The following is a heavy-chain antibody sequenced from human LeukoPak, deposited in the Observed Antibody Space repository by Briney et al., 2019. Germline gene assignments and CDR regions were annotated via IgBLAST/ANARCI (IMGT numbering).Heavy chain of an antibody. J-gene: IGHJ5*02. D-gene: IGHD1-7*01. CDR1: GGSICGHY. CDR3: ARQAQDGTNSYFDP. CDR2: IYTSGST. V-gene: IGHV4-4*09. Sequence: PSETLSLTCTVSGGSICGHYWSCIRESPGGGLECIGNIYTSGSTNYNPSLNSRLTISIDTSKNHFSLKVRSMTAADTAVYYCARQAQDGTNSYFDPWGQGTLVTVSS.